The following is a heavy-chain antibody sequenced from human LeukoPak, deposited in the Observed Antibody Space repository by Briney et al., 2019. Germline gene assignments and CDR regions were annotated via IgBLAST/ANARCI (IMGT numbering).Heavy chain of an antibody. D-gene: IGHD2-15*01. V-gene: IGHV3-21*01. J-gene: IGHJ6*03. CDR1: GFTFSSYT. CDR2: ISSSGSYM. Sequence: GGSLRLSCAASGFTFSSYTMNWVRQAPGKGLEWVSSISSSGSYMYYADSVKGRFTISRDKSKNTLSLQMNGLRVEDTAVYFCAKVMPPGRIRFYSYYMDVWGKGTTVTVS. CDR3: AKVMPPGRIRFYSYYMDV.